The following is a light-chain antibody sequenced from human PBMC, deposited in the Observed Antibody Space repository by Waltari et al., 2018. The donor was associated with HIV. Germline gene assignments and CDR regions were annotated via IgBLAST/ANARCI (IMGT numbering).Light chain of an antibody. V-gene: IGKV3D-7*01. CDR3: HQDDDLPPT. Sequence: SVRASQSVGSDFKSGDQQKPGQAPRLLIYDTSVRATGTPARFSGSGSGTDFTLTISGLQPEDCAVYFCHQDDDLPPTFGGGTKVEI. CDR2: DTS. CDR1: QSVGSDF. J-gene: IGKJ4*01.